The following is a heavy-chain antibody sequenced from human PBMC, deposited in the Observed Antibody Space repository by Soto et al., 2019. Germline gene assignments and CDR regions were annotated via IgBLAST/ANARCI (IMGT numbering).Heavy chain of an antibody. D-gene: IGHD6-13*01. V-gene: IGHV4-4*07. CDR3: ARDRSAGIAAAGMSFDP. CDR1: GGSISSYY. CDR2: IYTSGST. Sequence: SETLSLTCTVSGGSISSYYWGWIRQPAGKGLEWIGRIYTSGSTNYNPSPRSRVTMSVDTSKNQFSLKLSSVTAADAAVYYCARDRSAGIAAAGMSFDPWGQGTLVTVSS. J-gene: IGHJ5*02.